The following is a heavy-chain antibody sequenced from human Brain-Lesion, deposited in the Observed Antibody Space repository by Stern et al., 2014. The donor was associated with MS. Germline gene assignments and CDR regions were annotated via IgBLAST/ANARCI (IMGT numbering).Heavy chain of an antibody. D-gene: IGHD2-15*01. Sequence: EVHLVESGGKLIQPGESLRISCAASGFSVSNNYITWVRQAPGTGLEWAXLISSGGGTYYADSVKGRFTISRDNSKNTLYLQMNNLRAEDTAVYYCARDRTCTGGSCYGTWGQGTLVTVSS. CDR2: ISSGGGT. CDR3: ARDRTCTGGSCYGT. J-gene: IGHJ5*02. V-gene: IGHV3-53*01. CDR1: GFSVSNNY.